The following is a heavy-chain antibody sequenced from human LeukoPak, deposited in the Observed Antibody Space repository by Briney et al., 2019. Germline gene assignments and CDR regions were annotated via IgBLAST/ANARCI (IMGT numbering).Heavy chain of an antibody. CDR1: GFTFSSYA. Sequence: SGGSLRLSCAASGFTFSSYAMHWVRQAPGKGLEWVAVISYDGNNKYYADSVKGRFTISRDNSKNTLYLQMNSLRAEDTAVYYCARAGLGTGAFDYWGQGTLVTVSS. CDR3: ARAGLGTGAFDY. J-gene: IGHJ4*02. D-gene: IGHD7-27*01. V-gene: IGHV3-30*04. CDR2: ISYDGNNK.